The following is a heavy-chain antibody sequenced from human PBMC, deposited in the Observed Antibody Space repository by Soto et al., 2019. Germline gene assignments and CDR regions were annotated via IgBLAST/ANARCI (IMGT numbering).Heavy chain of an antibody. D-gene: IGHD4-17*01. Sequence: QVQLVQSGAEVKKPGSSVKVSCKASGGTFSSYTFSWVRQAPGQGLEWVGGIVPLFGSTNNGEIFQGRLTITADESTTTVDMEAAGLTSDDTAGYFCARDGDLVTSMRLWGPCDTWGQGTLVTVSS. V-gene: IGHV1-69*01. CDR1: GGTFSSYT. CDR3: ARDGDLVTSMRLWGPCDT. CDR2: IVPLFGST. J-gene: IGHJ4*03.